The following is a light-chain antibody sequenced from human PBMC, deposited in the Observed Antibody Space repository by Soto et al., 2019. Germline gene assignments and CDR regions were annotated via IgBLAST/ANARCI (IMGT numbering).Light chain of an antibody. J-gene: IGKJ2*03. CDR1: QAVSTN. CDR3: HHYNDWAPYS. V-gene: IGKV3-15*01. Sequence: ETVLTQSPAALSVAPGERVTFSCRASQAVSTNFAWFQQKPGQSPRLLIYGASKRATGISDRFTGSGSGKDFTLTIRNPQSEDSAVYYCHHYNDWAPYSFGQGTKLEIK. CDR2: GAS.